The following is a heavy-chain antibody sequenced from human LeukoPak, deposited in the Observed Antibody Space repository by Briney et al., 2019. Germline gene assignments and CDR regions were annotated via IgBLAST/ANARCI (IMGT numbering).Heavy chain of an antibody. CDR2: INPKSGGT. CDR3: ARSEDWFDP. Sequence: GASVKLSCKASGYTFTCYYMHWVRHAPGQGLEWMGWINPKSGGTNYAQKFQGRVTMTRDTSISTAYMELTRLKSDDTAVYYCARSEDWFDPWGQGTLVTVSS. V-gene: IGHV1-2*02. CDR1: GYTFTCYY. J-gene: IGHJ5*02.